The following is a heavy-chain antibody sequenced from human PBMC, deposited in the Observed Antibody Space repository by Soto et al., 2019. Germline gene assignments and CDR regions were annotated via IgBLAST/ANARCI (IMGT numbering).Heavy chain of an antibody. J-gene: IGHJ6*02. CDR1: GGSISSSSYY. D-gene: IGHD3-16*01. V-gene: IGHV4-39*01. CDR2: IYYSGST. Sequence: SETLSLTCTASGGSISSSSYYWGWIRQPPGKGLEWIGSIYYSGSTYYNPSLKSRVTISVDTSKNQFSLKLSSVTAADTAVYYCARLGVCYYGMDVWGQGTTVTVSS. CDR3: ARLGVCYYGMDV.